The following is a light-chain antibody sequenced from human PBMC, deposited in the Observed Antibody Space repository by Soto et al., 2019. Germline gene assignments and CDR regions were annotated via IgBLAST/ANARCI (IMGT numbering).Light chain of an antibody. CDR1: SRDIGNYNY. Sequence: QSVRTQPASVSGSPGRSITISCTGTSRDIGNYNYVSWYQHHPGKAPKLMIYEVTSRPSGVSDRFSGSKSGMTASLTISGLQPEDEADYFCASYRSANTLVVFGTGTKVTVL. CDR3: ASYRSANTLVV. V-gene: IGLV2-14*01. CDR2: EVT. J-gene: IGLJ1*01.